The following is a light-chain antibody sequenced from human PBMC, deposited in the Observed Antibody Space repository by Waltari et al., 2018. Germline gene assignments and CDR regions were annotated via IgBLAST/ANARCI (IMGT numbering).Light chain of an antibody. CDR3: SSYAGSNSHV. J-gene: IGLJ1*01. CDR2: EVS. Sequence: QSALTQPPSASASPGQSVTMSCTGTSSDVGGYNYVSWYQQHPGTVPKLIIYEVSERPSGVPHRFSGSKSGNTASLTVSGLQAEDEADYYCSSYAGSNSHVFGTGTRVTVL. CDR1: SSDVGGYNY. V-gene: IGLV2-8*01.